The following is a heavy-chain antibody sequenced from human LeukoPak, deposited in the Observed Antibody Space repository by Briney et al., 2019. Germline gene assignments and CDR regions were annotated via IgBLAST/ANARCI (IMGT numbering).Heavy chain of an antibody. Sequence: PGGSLRLSCAASGFTFRSYAMSWLRQAPGKGLEWLSAISGSGGSTYYADSVKGRFTISRDNSKNTLFLQMNGLRAEDTAVYYCAKDSLVGGWLVGYSFDSWGQGTLVTVSS. V-gene: IGHV3-23*01. CDR1: GFTFRSYA. D-gene: IGHD6-19*01. J-gene: IGHJ4*02. CDR2: ISGSGGST. CDR3: AKDSLVGGWLVGYSFDS.